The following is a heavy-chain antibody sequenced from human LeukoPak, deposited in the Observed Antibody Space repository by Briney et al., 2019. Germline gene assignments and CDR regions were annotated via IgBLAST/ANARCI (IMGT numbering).Heavy chain of an antibody. CDR2: ISGSGGST. D-gene: IGHD1-26*01. CDR3: AKCARGATPNCYFDY. Sequence: ETLSLTCTVSGGSISSYYWSWIRQPAGKGLEWVSAISGSGGSTYYADSVKGLFTISRDNSKNTLYLQMNSLRAEDTAVYYCAKCARGATPNCYFDYWGQGTLVTVSS. J-gene: IGHJ4*02. V-gene: IGHV3-23*01. CDR1: GGSISSYY.